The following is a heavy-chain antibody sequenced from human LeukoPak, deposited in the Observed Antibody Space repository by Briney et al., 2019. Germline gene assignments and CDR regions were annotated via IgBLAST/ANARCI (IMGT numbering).Heavy chain of an antibody. Sequence: SETLSLTCSVAGGSISSSNYFWGWIRQPPGTGLEWIGSVYHRGSTYYNPSLVSRITISVDTSKNQFSLKLSSVTAADTAVYYCARRQLTKSFDYWGQGTLVTVSS. CDR2: VYHRGST. CDR1: GGSISSSNYF. V-gene: IGHV4-39*01. J-gene: IGHJ4*02. D-gene: IGHD6-13*01. CDR3: ARRQLTKSFDY.